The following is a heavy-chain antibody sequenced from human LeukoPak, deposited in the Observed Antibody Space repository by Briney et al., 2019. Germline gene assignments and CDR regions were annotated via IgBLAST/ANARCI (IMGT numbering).Heavy chain of an antibody. CDR1: GFTFSTYI. V-gene: IGHV3-21*01. Sequence: PGGSLRLSCAASGFTFSTYIMNWVRQTPGKGLEWVSSIGTSTSYIYYADSVKGRFTISRDNAKNSLYLEMNSLRAEDTAVYYCARGNWNYGAFDIWGQGTMVTVSS. CDR2: IGTSTSYI. J-gene: IGHJ3*02. D-gene: IGHD1-7*01. CDR3: ARGNWNYGAFDI.